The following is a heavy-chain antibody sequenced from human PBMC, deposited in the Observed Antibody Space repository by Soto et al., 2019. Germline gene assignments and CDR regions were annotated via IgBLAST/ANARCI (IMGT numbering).Heavy chain of an antibody. CDR1: GFVFTNFW. V-gene: IGHV3-74*01. CDR3: AKDSWYFDL. Sequence: GGSLRLSCEASGFVFTNFWMHWVRHVPGKGLVWVARIDTSGHSTNYAESVKGRFTISRDNAKNTVSLQMNSLGVEDTGVYYCAKDSWYFDLWSQGSHVTVSS. CDR2: IDTSGHST. D-gene: IGHD6-13*01. J-gene: IGHJ4*02.